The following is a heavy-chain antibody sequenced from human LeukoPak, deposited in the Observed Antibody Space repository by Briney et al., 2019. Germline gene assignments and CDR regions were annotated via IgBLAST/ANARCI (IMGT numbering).Heavy chain of an antibody. V-gene: IGHV3-7*01. CDR1: GFTFSSYW. CDR2: IKQDGSEK. J-gene: IGHJ4*02. CDR3: ARVPDYGASSFDY. Sequence: GSLRLSCAASGFTFSSYWMSWVRQAPGKGLEWVANIKQDGSEKYYVDSVKGRFTISRDNAKNSLYLQMNSLRAEDTAVYYCARVPDYGASSFDYWGQGTLVTVSS. D-gene: IGHD1-26*01.